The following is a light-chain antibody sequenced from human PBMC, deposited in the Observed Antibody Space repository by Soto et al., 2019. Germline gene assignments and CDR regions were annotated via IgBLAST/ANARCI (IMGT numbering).Light chain of an antibody. CDR3: CSYAGSTFV. V-gene: IGLV2-23*02. CDR1: SSDVGSYNL. Sequence: QSALTQPASVSGSPGQSITISCTGTSSDVGSYNLVSWYQQHPGKAPKLMIYEVSKRPSGVSSRFSGSKSGNTASLTISGLQAEDEADYYCCSYAGSTFVFGTGTQLTVL. CDR2: EVS. J-gene: IGLJ1*01.